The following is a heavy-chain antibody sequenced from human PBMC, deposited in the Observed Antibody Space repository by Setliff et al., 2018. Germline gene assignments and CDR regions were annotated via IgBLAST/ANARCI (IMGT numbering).Heavy chain of an antibody. CDR1: GAAISTYH. V-gene: IGHV4-59*12. Sequence: SETLSLTCAVSGAAISTYHWSWLRQPPGKGLEWIGYVSYGGSTKYNPSLESRVTISRENAKNSFYLQMDFLTAGDTAAYYCARGSYHTTWYPPRGYYYMDVWGKGATVTVSS. CDR3: ARGSYHTTWYPPRGYYYMDV. CDR2: VSYGGST. D-gene: IGHD6-13*01. J-gene: IGHJ6*03.